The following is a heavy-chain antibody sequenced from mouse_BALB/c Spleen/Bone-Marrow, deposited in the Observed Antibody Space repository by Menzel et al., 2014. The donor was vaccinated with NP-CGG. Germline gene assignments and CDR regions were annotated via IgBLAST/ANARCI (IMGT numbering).Heavy chain of an antibody. Sequence: DVMLVESGGGLVQPGGSMKLSCVASGFTFSNYWMNWVRQSPEKGLEWVAEIRLKSNNHATHYAESVKGRFTISRDDSKSSVYLQMNNLRAEDTGIYYCTTGFAYWGQGTLVTVSA. CDR3: TTGFAY. J-gene: IGHJ3*01. CDR2: IRLKSNNHAT. CDR1: GFTFSNYW. V-gene: IGHV6-6*02.